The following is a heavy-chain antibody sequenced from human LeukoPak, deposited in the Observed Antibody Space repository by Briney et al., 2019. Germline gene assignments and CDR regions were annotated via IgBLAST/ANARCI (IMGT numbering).Heavy chain of an antibody. CDR2: INSGGAI. D-gene: IGHD6-6*01. CDR3: AKRGSYSSSFTSTFDY. V-gene: IGHV3-23*01. Sequence: GGSLRLSCAASGFTFSDYAMTWVRQAPGKGLEWVSTINSGGAINYADSVKGRFAISRDNPKNTLYLQMNSLRAEDTAVYYCAKRGSYSSSFTSTFDYWGQGTLVTVSS. J-gene: IGHJ4*02. CDR1: GFTFSDYA.